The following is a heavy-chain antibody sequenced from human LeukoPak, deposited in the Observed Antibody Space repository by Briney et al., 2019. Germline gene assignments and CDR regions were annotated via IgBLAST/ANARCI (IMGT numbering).Heavy chain of an antibody. CDR3: ARDRDSATYYYYGMDV. V-gene: IGHV3-48*01. D-gene: IGHD2-15*01. CDR1: GFTFSSYS. Sequence: PGGSLRLSCAASGFTFSSYSMNWVRQAPGKGLEWVSYISSSSTIYYADSVKGRFTISRDNAKNSLYLQMNSLRAEDTAVYYCARDRDSATYYYYGMDVWGQGTTVTVSS. J-gene: IGHJ6*02. CDR2: ISSSSTI.